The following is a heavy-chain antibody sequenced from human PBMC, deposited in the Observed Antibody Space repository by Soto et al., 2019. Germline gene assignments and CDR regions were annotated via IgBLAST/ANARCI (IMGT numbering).Heavy chain of an antibody. V-gene: IGHV3-23*01. CDR1: GFTFSRYA. CDR2: ISGSGGST. D-gene: IGHD3-22*01. CDR3: AKPPGRFTMIVVVITH. J-gene: IGHJ4*02. Sequence: GGSLRLSCAASGFTFSRYAMSWVRQAPGKGLEWVSAISGSGGSTYYADSVKGRFTISRDNSNNTLYLQMNSLRAEDTAVYYCAKPPGRFTMIVVVITHWGQGTLVTVSS.